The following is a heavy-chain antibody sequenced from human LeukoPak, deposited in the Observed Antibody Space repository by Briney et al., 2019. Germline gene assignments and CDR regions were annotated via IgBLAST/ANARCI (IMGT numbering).Heavy chain of an antibody. CDR1: GFTFSSYR. CDR3: ARALLRHYDSSGYYS. V-gene: IGHV3-74*01. D-gene: IGHD3-22*01. Sequence: GGSLRLSCAASGFTFSSYRMHWVRQAPGKGLVWVSRINSDGSSTSYADSVKGRFTISRDNAKNTLYLQMNSLRAEDTAVYYCARALLRHYDSSGYYSWGQGTLVTVSS. CDR2: INSDGSST. J-gene: IGHJ4*02.